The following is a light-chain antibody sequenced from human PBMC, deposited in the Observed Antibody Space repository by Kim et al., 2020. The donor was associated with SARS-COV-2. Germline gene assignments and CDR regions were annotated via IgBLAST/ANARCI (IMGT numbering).Light chain of an antibody. CDR2: EDN. V-gene: IGLV6-57*01. CDR3: QSYDSSNRV. CDR1: SGSIASNY. J-gene: IGLJ3*02. Sequence: GKTVTISCTGSSGSIASNYVQWYQQRPGSSPTTVIYEDNQRPSGVPDRFSGSIDSSSNSASLTISGLKTEDEADYYCQSYDSSNRVFGGGTKLTVL.